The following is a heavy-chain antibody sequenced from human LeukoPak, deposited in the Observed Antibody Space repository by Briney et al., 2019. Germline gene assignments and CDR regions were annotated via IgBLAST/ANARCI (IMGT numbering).Heavy chain of an antibody. CDR1: GFTVSSNY. Sequence: GGSLRLSCAASGFTVSSNYMSWVRQALGKGLEWVSVIYSGGSTYYADSVKGRFTISRDNSKNTLYLQMNSLRAEDTAVYYCARDPSGSYIFDYWGQGTLVTVSS. J-gene: IGHJ4*02. CDR3: ARDPSGSYIFDY. V-gene: IGHV3-66*01. CDR2: IYSGGST. D-gene: IGHD1-26*01.